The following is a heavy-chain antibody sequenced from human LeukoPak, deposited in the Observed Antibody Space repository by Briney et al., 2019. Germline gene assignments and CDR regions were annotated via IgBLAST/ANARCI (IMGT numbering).Heavy chain of an antibody. CDR1: GFIVSSNY. CDR2: IYSDNT. J-gene: IGHJ3*02. V-gene: IGHV3-66*02. D-gene: IGHD3-22*01. Sequence: QPGGSLRLSCAASGFIVSSNYMNWVRQAPGKGLEWVSFIYSDNTHYADSVKGRFTISRDNSKNTLYLQMNSLRAEDTAVYYCAKYDSSGLLAFDIWGQGTMVTVSS. CDR3: AKYDSSGLLAFDI.